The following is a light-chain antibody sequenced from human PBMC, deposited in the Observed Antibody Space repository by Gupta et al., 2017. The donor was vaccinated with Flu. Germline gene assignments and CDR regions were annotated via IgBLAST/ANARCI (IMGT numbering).Light chain of an antibody. Sequence: SVTISSSGSTTDIGSYDHVSWYQQDPGKAPKLIIFDVSQRPSGISDRFSGSKSGATASLTISGLQHEDEADYYCKSFASNNAYLFGGGTKVTVL. V-gene: IGLV2-14*03. J-gene: IGLJ1*01. CDR1: TTDIGSYDH. CDR2: DVS. CDR3: KSFASNNAYL.